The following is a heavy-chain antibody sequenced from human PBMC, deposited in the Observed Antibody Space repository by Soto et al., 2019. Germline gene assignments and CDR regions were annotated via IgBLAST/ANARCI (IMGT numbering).Heavy chain of an antibody. D-gene: IGHD3-22*01. CDR1: GFMFNTYG. CDR3: ATTTVVADCFDY. V-gene: IGHV3-33*01. J-gene: IGHJ4*02. CDR2: IWYDGSEE. Sequence: QVQLVESGGGVVQPGRSLRLSCAASGFMFNTYGMHWVRQAPGKGLEWVAVIWYDGSEEYYADSVKGRFTISRDNFKNTLYLQMNSLRAEDTAVYYCATTTVVADCFDYWGQGTLVTVSS.